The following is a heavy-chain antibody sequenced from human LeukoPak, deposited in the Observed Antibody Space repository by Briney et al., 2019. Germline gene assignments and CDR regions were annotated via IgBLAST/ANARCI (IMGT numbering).Heavy chain of an antibody. CDR1: GFTFSSYA. Sequence: GGSLRLSCAASGFTFSSYAMHWVRQAPGKGLEYVSAISSNGGSTYYANSVKGRFTISRDNSKNTLYLQMGSLRAEDMAVYYCARGLSYCGGDCYSDYWGQGTLVTVSS. CDR2: ISSNGGST. D-gene: IGHD2-21*02. J-gene: IGHJ4*02. V-gene: IGHV3-64*01. CDR3: ARGLSYCGGDCYSDY.